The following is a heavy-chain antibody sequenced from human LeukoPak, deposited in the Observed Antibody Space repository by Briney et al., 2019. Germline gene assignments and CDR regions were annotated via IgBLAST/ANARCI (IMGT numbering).Heavy chain of an antibody. V-gene: IGHV3-23*01. Sequence: GGSLRLSFAASGFTFSGYAMSWVRQAPGKGLEGVSAISGSGGRTYYADSVKGRFTISRDHSKTTLSLQMNSLRAEDTAVYYCAKGGIVVVTAISEYFQHWGQGTLVTVSS. J-gene: IGHJ1*01. CDR3: AKGGIVVVTAISEYFQH. D-gene: IGHD2-21*02. CDR1: GFTFSGYA. CDR2: ISGSGGRT.